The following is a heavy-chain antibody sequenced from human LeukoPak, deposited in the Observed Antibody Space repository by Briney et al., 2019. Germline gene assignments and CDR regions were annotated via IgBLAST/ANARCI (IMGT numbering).Heavy chain of an antibody. J-gene: IGHJ6*03. CDR3: ARDIRSPNGPGGYYYYYMDV. CDR1: GDSISGSY. Sequence: PSETLSLTCTVSGDSISGSYWSWIRQPAGKGLEWIGRIYDSGRTNYNPSLKSRVTLSVDTSNNQFSLTLSSVTAADTAVYHCARDIRSPNGPGGYYYYYMDVWGKGTTVTVSS. V-gene: IGHV4-4*07. D-gene: IGHD2-8*01. CDR2: IYDSGRT.